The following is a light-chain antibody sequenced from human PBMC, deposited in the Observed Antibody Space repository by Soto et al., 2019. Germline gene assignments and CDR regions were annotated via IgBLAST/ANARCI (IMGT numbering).Light chain of an antibody. CDR1: SSDVGGYNY. J-gene: IGLJ2*01. CDR2: DVS. Sequence: QSVLTQPPSASGSPGQSVTISCTGTSSDVGGYNYVSWYQQHPGKAPKLMICDVSKRPSGVPDRFSGSKSGNTASLTVSGLQAEDEADYYCSSYAGSNNLVFGGGTQLTVL. V-gene: IGLV2-8*01. CDR3: SSYAGSNNLV.